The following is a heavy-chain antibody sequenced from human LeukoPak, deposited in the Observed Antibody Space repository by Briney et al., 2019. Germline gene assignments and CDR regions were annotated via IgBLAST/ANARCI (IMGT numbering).Heavy chain of an antibody. CDR3: ARGRGGGYSYGYDY. CDR2: IYYTGST. J-gene: IGHJ4*02. V-gene: IGHV4-59*01. CDR1: GGSITNFY. D-gene: IGHD5-18*01. Sequence: RPSETLSLTCTVSGGSITNFYWSWVRQPPGKRLEWLGFIYYTGSTTYNPSLESRVTISVDTSKNQFSLKLSSVTAADTAVYYCARGRGGGYSYGYDYWGQGTLVTVSS.